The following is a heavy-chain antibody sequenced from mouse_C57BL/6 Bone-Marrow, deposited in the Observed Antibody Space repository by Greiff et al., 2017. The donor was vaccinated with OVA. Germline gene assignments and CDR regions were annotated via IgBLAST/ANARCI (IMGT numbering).Heavy chain of an antibody. CDR1: GFTFSSYA. CDR2: ISSGGDYI. CDR3: TRGGTTVVAHWYFDV. Sequence: EVQGVESGEGLVKPGGSLKLSCAASGFTFSSYAMSWVRQTPEKRLEWVAYISSGGDYIYYADTVKGRFTISRDNARNTLYLQMSSLKSEDTAMYYCTRGGTTVVAHWYFDVWGTGTTVTVSS. V-gene: IGHV5-9-1*02. J-gene: IGHJ1*03. D-gene: IGHD1-1*01.